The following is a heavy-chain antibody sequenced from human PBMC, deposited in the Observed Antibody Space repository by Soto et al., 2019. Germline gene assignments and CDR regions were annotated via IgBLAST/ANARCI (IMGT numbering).Heavy chain of an antibody. D-gene: IGHD3-10*01. CDR3: ARDLCPLGSGSPCPTYGMDL. CDR2: LKPDNGGT. V-gene: IGHV1-2*02. J-gene: IGHJ6*02. CDR1: GYSFTGHY. Sequence: QVQLVQSGAEVKPPGASVKVSCKASGYSFTGHYMHWVRQVSGKRLEFLGWLKPDNGGTYYAPKFQGMFTFTRDTSTTTAYMELSGLHSDDTAVYYCARDLCPLGSGSPCPTYGMDLWGQGTTVAVSS.